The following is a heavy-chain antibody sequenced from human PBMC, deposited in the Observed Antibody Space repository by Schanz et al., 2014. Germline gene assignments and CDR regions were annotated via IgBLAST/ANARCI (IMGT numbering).Heavy chain of an antibody. J-gene: IGHJ4*02. D-gene: IGHD1-1*01. CDR3: ARDGVAATTDFEY. Sequence: VQLVESGGGLVQPGGSLRLSCAASGFTFSVYWMHWVRQPPGKGLEYVSIISTNGDSTYYADSVKGRFTISRDNSKNTLSLQMNSLRAEDTAVYYCARDGVAATTDFEYWGQGTLVTVSS. V-gene: IGHV3-64*04. CDR2: ISTNGDST. CDR1: GFTFSVYW.